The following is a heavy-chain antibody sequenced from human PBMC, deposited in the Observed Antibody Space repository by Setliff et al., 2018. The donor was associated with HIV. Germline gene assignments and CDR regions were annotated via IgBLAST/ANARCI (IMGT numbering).Heavy chain of an antibody. Sequence: GESLKISCQGSGYRFTNNWINWVRQMPGKGLEWMGRINPSDSDVHYSPAFQRHVTISADKSISGAYLQWSSLKASDSATYYCARGQGFVWGSSLDAFDIWGQGTMVTVAS. D-gene: IGHD3-16*01. CDR2: INPSDSDV. CDR1: GYRFTNNW. CDR3: ARGQGFVWGSSLDAFDI. V-gene: IGHV5-10-1*01. J-gene: IGHJ3*02.